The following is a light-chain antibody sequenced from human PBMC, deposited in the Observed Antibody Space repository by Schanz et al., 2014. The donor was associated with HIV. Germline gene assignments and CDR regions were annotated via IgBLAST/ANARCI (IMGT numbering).Light chain of an antibody. CDR1: SSDVGGYNY. CDR2: DVR. Sequence: QSVLTQPASVSGSPGQSITISCTGTSSDVGGYNYVSWYQQHPGKAPKLMIYDVRYRPSGVSNRFSGSKSDKTASLTISGLQVEDEADYYCSSFTSSSTLFGTGTKLTVL. J-gene: IGLJ1*01. CDR3: SSFTSSSTL. V-gene: IGLV2-14*01.